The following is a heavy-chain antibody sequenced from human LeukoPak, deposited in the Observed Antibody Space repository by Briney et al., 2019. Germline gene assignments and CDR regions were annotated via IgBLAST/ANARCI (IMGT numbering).Heavy chain of an antibody. V-gene: IGHV3-23*01. CDR1: GFTFTTYA. Sequence: GGSLRLSCAASGFTFTTYAMSWVRQAPGKGLEWVSSITGSGDSTYYADSVKGRFTISRDNSKNTLYLQLNSLRAEDTSVYHCARDGGSYLQPTDYWGQGTLVTVSS. CDR2: ITGSGDST. J-gene: IGHJ4*02. CDR3: ARDGGSYLQPTDY. D-gene: IGHD1-26*01.